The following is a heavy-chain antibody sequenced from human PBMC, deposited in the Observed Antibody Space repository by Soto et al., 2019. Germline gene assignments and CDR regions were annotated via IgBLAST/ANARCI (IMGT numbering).Heavy chain of an antibody. CDR2: ISGYNGDT. CDR3: AKNGQPPYYYYGLDV. CDR1: GYTLTRYG. Sequence: QGHLVQSEAEVKKSGASVKVSCKASGYTLTRYGISWVRQAPGQGLEWMGWISGYNGDTNYAQKFQCRVSMTIDTSTTTAYMELRSLRSDDTAVYYCAKNGQPPYYYYGLDVWGQGTKVTVSS. V-gene: IGHV1-18*01. J-gene: IGHJ6*02. D-gene: IGHD2-8*01.